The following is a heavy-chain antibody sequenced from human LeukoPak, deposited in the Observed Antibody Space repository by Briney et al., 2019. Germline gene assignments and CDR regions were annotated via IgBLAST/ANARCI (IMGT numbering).Heavy chain of an antibody. Sequence: PGGSLRLSCAASGFTFSSYGMHWVRQAPGKGLGWVVFIRYDGSNKYYADSVKGRFTISRDNSKNTLYLQMNSLRAEDTAVYYCAKGDCGGDCYSGVDYWGQGTLVTVSS. D-gene: IGHD2-21*02. V-gene: IGHV3-30*02. CDR3: AKGDCGGDCYSGVDY. CDR1: GFTFSSYG. CDR2: IRYDGSNK. J-gene: IGHJ4*02.